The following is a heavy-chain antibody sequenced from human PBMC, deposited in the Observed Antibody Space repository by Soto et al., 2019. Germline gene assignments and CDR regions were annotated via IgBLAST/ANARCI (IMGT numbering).Heavy chain of an antibody. V-gene: IGHV3-23*01. CDR3: AKAGVGGFRGWDTFNWFDS. J-gene: IGHJ5*01. Sequence: EVQLLESGGGLVQPGGSLRLSCAASGFIFRSYAMNWVRQAPGKGLERVSGISGSGDSTYYADAAKGRFTISRDNSKNALFLQMNSLRADDAAVYYCAKAGVGGFRGWDTFNWFDSWGQGILVTVSS. CDR2: ISGSGDST. D-gene: IGHD5-18*01. CDR1: GFIFRSYA.